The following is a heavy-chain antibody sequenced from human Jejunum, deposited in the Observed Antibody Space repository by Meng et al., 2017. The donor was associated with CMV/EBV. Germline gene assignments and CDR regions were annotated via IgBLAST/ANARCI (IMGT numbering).Heavy chain of an antibody. CDR3: AKLSDS. V-gene: IGHV3-23*01. Sequence: LRLSCAASGFTFSNYAMTWVRQAPGKGLEWVSTISEIRDASYYGDSVKGRFAISRDNSKNTLYLQMSSLRVEDTAVYYCAKLSDSWGQGTLVTVSS. CDR1: GFTFSNYA. J-gene: IGHJ4*02. CDR2: ISEIRDAS.